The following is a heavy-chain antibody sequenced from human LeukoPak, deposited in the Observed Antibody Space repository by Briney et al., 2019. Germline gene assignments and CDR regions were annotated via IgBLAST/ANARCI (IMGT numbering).Heavy chain of an antibody. D-gene: IGHD3-22*01. J-gene: IGHJ4*02. CDR3: ATPKYCYDSSGYSTGFDY. Sequence: ASVNVSYKVSGYTLTELSMHWVRQAPGKGREWMGGFDPEDGETIYAQKFQGRVTMTEDTSTHTAYMELSSLRSEDTAVYYCATPKYCYDSSGYSTGFDYWGQGTLVTVSS. CDR2: FDPEDGET. V-gene: IGHV1-24*01. CDR1: GYTLTELS.